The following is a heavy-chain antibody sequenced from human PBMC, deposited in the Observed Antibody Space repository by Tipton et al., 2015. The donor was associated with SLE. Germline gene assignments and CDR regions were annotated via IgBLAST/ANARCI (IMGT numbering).Heavy chain of an antibody. V-gene: IGHV4-34*01. D-gene: IGHD2-2*01. CDR3: ARSLDAAALFDY. CDR1: DGSLSNYY. J-gene: IGHJ4*02. CDR2: MHYSGST. Sequence: TLSLTCAVHDGSLSNYYWSWIRQPPGKGLEWIGSMHYSGSTHYNPSLKSRVTISVDTSKNQFSLKLSSVTAADTAVYYCARSLDAAALFDYWGQGALVTVSS.